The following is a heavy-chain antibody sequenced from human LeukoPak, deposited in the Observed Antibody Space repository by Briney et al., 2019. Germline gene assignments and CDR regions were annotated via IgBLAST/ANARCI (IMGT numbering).Heavy chain of an antibody. V-gene: IGHV3-30*02. D-gene: IGHD2-21*01. J-gene: IGHJ4*02. CDR3: AKDLDVVVIAMHFDY. CDR2: IRYDGSNK. CDR1: GFTVSSNY. Sequence: GGSLRLSCAASGFTVSSNYMSWVRQAPGKGLEWVAFIRYDGSNKYYADSVKGRFTISRDNSKNTLYLQMNSLRAEDTAVYYCAKDLDVVVIAMHFDYWGQGTLVTVSS.